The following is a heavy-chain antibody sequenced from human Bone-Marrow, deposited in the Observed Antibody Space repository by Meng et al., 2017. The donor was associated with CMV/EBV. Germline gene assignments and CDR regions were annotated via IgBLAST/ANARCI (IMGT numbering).Heavy chain of an antibody. V-gene: IGHV3-23*01. CDR2: ISGSGGST. J-gene: IGHJ4*02. Sequence: GESLKISCVASGFTLNTYAMSWVRQAPGKGLEWVSAISGSGGSTYYADSVKGRFTISRDNSKNTLYLQMNSLRAEDTAVYYCAKVPVGASSKTHFDYWGQGTLVTVSS. CDR1: GFTLNTYA. CDR3: AKVPVGASSKTHFDY. D-gene: IGHD1-26*01.